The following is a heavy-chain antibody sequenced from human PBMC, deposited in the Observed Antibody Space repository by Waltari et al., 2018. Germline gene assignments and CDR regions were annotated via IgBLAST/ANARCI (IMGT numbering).Heavy chain of an antibody. J-gene: IGHJ4*02. CDR2: IYYSGST. CDR3: ARVHLGYYFDY. CDR1: GGSISSSSYY. V-gene: IGHV4-39*07. Sequence: QLQLQESGPGLVKPSETLSLTCTVSGGSISSSSYYWGWIRQPPGKGLEWIGSIYYSGSTYYNPSLKSRVTISVDTSKNQFSLKLSSVTAADTAVYYCARVHLGYYFDYWDQGTLVTVSS. D-gene: IGHD1-1*01.